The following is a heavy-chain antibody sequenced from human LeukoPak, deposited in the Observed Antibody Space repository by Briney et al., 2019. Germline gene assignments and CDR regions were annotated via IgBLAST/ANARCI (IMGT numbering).Heavy chain of an antibody. J-gene: IGHJ6*03. CDR2: IIPIFGTA. Sequence: ASVKVSCKASGGTFSSYAISWVRQAPGQGLEWMGGIIPIFGTANYAQKFQGRVTITADKSTSTAYMELSSLRSEDTAVYYCARGYGDYFLMGGVDNYYMDVWGKGTTVTVSS. CDR3: ARGYGDYFLMGGVDNYYMDV. D-gene: IGHD4-17*01. V-gene: IGHV1-69*06. CDR1: GGTFSSYA.